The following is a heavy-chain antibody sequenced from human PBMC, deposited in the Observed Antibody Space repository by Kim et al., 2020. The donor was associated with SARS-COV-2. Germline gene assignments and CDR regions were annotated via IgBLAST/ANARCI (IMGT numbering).Heavy chain of an antibody. V-gene: IGHV3-30*01. Sequence: SVKGRFTISRDNSKNTLYLQMNSLRAEDTAVYYCARSVMGLYYYYYYMDVWGKGTTVTVSS. D-gene: IGHD2-8*01. J-gene: IGHJ6*03. CDR3: ARSVMGLYYYYYYMDV.